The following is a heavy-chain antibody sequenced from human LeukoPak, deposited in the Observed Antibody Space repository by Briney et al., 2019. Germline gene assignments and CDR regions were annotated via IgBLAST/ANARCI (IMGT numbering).Heavy chain of an antibody. V-gene: IGHV4-39*01. CDR3: ARTSSWYAVAWFDS. J-gene: IGHJ5*01. D-gene: IGHD6-13*01. Sequence: SETLSLTCTVSRGSIRTADYYWAWVPQPPGEGLEWLGSIYFSGTPYFNPSLKRRVAVSIDTSKNQFSLKVTSVNAADTAVYFCARTSSWYAVAWFDSWGQGTLVTVSS. CDR2: IYFSGTP. CDR1: RGSIRTADYY.